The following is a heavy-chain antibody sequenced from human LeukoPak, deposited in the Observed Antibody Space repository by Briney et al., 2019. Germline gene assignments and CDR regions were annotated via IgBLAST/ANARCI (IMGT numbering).Heavy chain of an antibody. Sequence: ASVKVSCKVSGYTLTELSMHWVRQAPGKGLEWMGGFDPEDGETIYAQKFQGRVTMTEDTSTDTAYMELSRLRSDDTAVYYCATDLSIPAEGLPDYWGQGTLVTVSS. V-gene: IGHV1-24*01. CDR2: FDPEDGET. J-gene: IGHJ4*02. CDR3: ATDLSIPAEGLPDY. CDR1: GYTLTELS. D-gene: IGHD6-13*01.